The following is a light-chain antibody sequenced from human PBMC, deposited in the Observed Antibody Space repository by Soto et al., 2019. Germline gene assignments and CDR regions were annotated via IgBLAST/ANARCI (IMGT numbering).Light chain of an antibody. J-gene: IGKJ4*01. CDR3: QQSYSNPLT. CDR2: AAS. V-gene: IGKV1-39*01. CDR1: QNISNY. Sequence: DIQMTQSPSSLSASVGDIVTITFRASQNISNYLNWYQQKPGKAPKLLIYAASSLQSGVPSRFSGSGSGADFTLTFSSLQPEDFATYYCQQSYSNPLTFGGGTKVDIK.